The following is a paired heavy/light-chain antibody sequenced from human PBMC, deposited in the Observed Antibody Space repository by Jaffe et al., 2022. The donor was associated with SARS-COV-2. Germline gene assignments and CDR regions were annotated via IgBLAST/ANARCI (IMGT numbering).Heavy chain of an antibody. CDR3: ARDPYVFGSGTHYNNYMDV. Sequence: EVKLVESGGGLVQPGGSLRLSCAASGFDFSLYDMNWVRQAPGKGLEWISHIRSSSRIIYYADSVKGRFTISRDNAENSLYLQMDSLRAEDTAVYYCARDPYVFGSGTHYNNYMDVWGTGTTVTVSS. V-gene: IGHV3-48*01. CDR1: GFDFSLYD. J-gene: IGHJ6*03. CDR2: IRSSSRII. D-gene: IGHD3-10*01.
Light chain of an antibody. V-gene: IGKV1-9*01. CDR3: QQLNVHPLT. CDR2: AAS. CDR1: DDIAIY. Sequence: DIQLTQSPSFLSASVGDRVTITCRASDDIAIYLAWYQQKPGKAPKLLIYAASTLQSGVPSRFSGSGSGTEFTLTINSLQPEDFATYYCQQLNVHPLTFGGGTKVEIK. J-gene: IGKJ4*01.